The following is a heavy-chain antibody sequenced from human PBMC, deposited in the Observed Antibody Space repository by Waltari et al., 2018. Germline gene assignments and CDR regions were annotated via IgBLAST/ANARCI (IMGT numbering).Heavy chain of an antibody. V-gene: IGHV3-30*02. CDR1: GFSFGTYG. CDR2: IRSDGNEK. D-gene: IGHD3-10*02. CDR3: AKVCCSGSAGHYFDC. Sequence: QVQLVQSGGGVAQPGTSLRLSCAGSGFSFGTYGMHWVRPAPGKGPEWVAVIRSDGNEKYYADSVKGRFTISKDNSKNTLYLQMNSLRAEDTAMYYCAKVCCSGSAGHYFDCWGQGTQVTVSS. J-gene: IGHJ4*02.